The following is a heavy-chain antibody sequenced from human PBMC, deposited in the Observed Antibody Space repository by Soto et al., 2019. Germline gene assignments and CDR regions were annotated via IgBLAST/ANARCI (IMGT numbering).Heavy chain of an antibody. CDR2: IYYSGST. D-gene: IGHD3-3*01. V-gene: IGHV4-31*01. Sequence: QVQLQESGPGLVKPSQTLSLTCTVSGGSISSGGYYWSWIRQHPGKGLEWIGYIYYSGSTYYNPSLKSQVTISVDTSKNQFSLKLSSVTAADTAVYYCARERITIFGVVTVDYWGQGTLVTVSS. CDR1: GGSISSGGYY. J-gene: IGHJ4*02. CDR3: ARERITIFGVVTVDY.